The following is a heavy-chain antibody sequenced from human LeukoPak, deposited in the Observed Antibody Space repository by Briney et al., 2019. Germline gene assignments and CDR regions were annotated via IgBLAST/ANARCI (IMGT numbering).Heavy chain of an antibody. J-gene: IGHJ4*02. D-gene: IGHD6-19*01. V-gene: IGHV2-5*02. CDR2: IYWDDDK. CDR1: GFSLSTSGVG. CDR3: AHTLLVRGVLKWHSSGWYKSPNVPYFDY. Sequence: SGPTLVNPTQTLTLTCTFSGFSLSTSGVGVGWIRQPPGKALEWLALIYWDDDKRYSPSLKSRLTITKDTSKNQVVLTMTNMDPVDTATYYCAHTLLVRGVLKWHSSGWYKSPNVPYFDYWGQGTLVTVSS.